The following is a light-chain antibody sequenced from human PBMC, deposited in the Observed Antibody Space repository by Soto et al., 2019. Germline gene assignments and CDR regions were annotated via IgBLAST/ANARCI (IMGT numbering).Light chain of an antibody. CDR1: SSDVGGYNY. CDR3: SLYAGSKNVV. Sequence: QSALTQPPSASGSPGQSVTISCTGTSSDVGGYNYVSWYQQHPGKAPKLMIYEVSKRPSGVPDRFSGSKSGNTASLTVSGLQAEDGADYTCSLYAGSKNVVFGGGPKVTVL. V-gene: IGLV2-8*01. CDR2: EVS. J-gene: IGLJ2*01.